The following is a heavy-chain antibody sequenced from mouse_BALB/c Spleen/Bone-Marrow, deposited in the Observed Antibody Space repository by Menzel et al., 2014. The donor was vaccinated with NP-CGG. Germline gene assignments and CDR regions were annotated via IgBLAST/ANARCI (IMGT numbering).Heavy chain of an antibody. CDR3: ARCLTGTSAMDY. J-gene: IGHJ4*01. Sequence: VQLQQSGAELVRPGTSVKVSCKASGYAFTNYLIEWVKQRPGQGLEWIGVINPGSGGTNYNEKFKAKATLTADKSSSTAYMQLSSLTSDDSAVYFCARCLTGTSAMDYWGQGPSVSVSS. D-gene: IGHD4-1*01. V-gene: IGHV1-54*01. CDR1: GYAFTNYL. CDR2: INPGSGGT.